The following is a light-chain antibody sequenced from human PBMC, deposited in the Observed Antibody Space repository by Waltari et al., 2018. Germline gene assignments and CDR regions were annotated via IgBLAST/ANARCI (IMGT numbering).Light chain of an antibody. V-gene: IGLV2-14*03. CDR3: CSYGSSYTLV. CDR1: GSDVGHYNY. Sequence: QSALTQPASVSGSPGQSITISCTGTGSDVGHYNYVSWYQQHPGKAPQLLIYDVSNRPSGVSNRFSASKSGNTASLTISGLQADDEADYFCCSYGSSYTLVFGGGTRLTVL. CDR2: DVS. J-gene: IGLJ2*01.